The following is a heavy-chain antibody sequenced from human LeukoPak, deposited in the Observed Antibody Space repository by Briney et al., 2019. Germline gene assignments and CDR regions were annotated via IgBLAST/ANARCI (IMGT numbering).Heavy chain of an antibody. CDR3: AKGAAYNWNDVTFDY. V-gene: IGHV3-9*01. D-gene: IGHD1-20*01. CDR2: ISWNSGSI. CDR1: GFTFDDYA. Sequence: GGSLRLSCAASGFTFDDYAMPWVRQAPGKGLEWVSGISWNSGSIGYADSVKGRFTISRDNAKNSLYLQMNSLRAEDTALYYCAKGAAYNWNDVTFDYWGQGTLVTVSS. J-gene: IGHJ4*02.